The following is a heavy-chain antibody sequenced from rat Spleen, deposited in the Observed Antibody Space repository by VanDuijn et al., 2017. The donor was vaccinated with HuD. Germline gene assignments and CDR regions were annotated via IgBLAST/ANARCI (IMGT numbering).Heavy chain of an antibody. V-gene: IGHV5-29*01. J-gene: IGHJ2*01. CDR3: ERHNVTTGDYFDY. CDR2: LSYDATAP. Sequence: EVQLVESDGGLVQPGRSLKLSCAASGFTFSDYYMAWVRQAPTKGLEWDATLSYDATAPYYRDSVKGRFTISRDNAKPTLYLQMDSLRSEDTATYYCERHNVTTGDYFDYWGQGVMVTVSS. CDR1: GFTFSDYY. D-gene: IGHD1-10*01.